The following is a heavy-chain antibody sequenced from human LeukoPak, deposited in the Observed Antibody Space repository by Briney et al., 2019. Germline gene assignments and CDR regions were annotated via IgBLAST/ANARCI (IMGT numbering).Heavy chain of an antibody. Sequence: GGSLRLSCEVSGFTFSSHAMTWVRQAPGKGLEWVSGVRGGGDFPYYADSVQGRFTTSRDNSNNTLFLQMNNLRAEDTAIYYCAKSSILTTYEHLDYWGQGTLVTVSS. CDR3: AKSSILTTYEHLDY. D-gene: IGHD4-11*01. V-gene: IGHV3-23*01. J-gene: IGHJ4*02. CDR2: VRGGGDFP. CDR1: GFTFSSHA.